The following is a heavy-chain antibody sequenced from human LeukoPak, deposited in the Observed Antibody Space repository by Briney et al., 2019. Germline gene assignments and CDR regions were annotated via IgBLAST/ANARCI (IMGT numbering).Heavy chain of an antibody. CDR3: ARDEGVVVPAAIFGFDP. J-gene: IGHJ5*02. V-gene: IGHV1-69*05. CDR1: GGTFSSYA. D-gene: IGHD2-2*01. Sequence: SVKVSCKASGGTFSSYAISWVRQAPGQGLEWMGRIIPIFGTANYAQKLQGRVTMTTDTSTSTAYMELRSLRSDDTAVYYCARDEGVVVPAAIFGFDPWGQGTLVTVSS. CDR2: IIPIFGTA.